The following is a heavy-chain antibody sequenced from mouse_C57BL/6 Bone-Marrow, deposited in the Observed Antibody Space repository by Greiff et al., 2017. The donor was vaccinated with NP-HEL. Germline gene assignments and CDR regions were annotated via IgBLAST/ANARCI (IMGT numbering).Heavy chain of an antibody. Sequence: EVMLVESGGGLVQSGRSLRLSCATSGFTFSDFYMEWVRQAPGKGLEWIAASRNKANDYTTEYSASVKGRFIVSRDTSQSILYLQMNALIAEDTAIYYCARDACPQTGYYAMDYWGQGTSVTVSS. D-gene: IGHD4-1*01. J-gene: IGHJ4*01. CDR1: GFTFSDFY. CDR2: SRNKANDYTT. V-gene: IGHV7-1*01. CDR3: ARDACPQTGYYAMDY.